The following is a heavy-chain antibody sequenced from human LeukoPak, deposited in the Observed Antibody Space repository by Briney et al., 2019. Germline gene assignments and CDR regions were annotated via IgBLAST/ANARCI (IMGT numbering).Heavy chain of an antibody. Sequence: ASVKVSCKASGYTFTGYYMHWVRQAPGQGLEWMGWINPNSGGTNYAQKFQGRVTMTRDTSISTAYMALSRLRSDDTAVYYCARELDYYDSSGYSDYWGQGTLVTVSS. CDR2: INPNSGGT. D-gene: IGHD3-22*01. CDR3: ARELDYYDSSGYSDY. V-gene: IGHV1-2*02. J-gene: IGHJ4*02. CDR1: GYTFTGYY.